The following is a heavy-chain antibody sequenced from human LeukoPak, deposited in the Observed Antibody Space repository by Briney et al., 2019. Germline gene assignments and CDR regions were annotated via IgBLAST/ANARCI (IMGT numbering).Heavy chain of an antibody. V-gene: IGHV3-23*01. CDR3: VKGRAFDI. J-gene: IGHJ3*02. Sequence: PGGSLRLSCAASGFTFSSYVRSWVRQAPGKGLEWVSSISGSAARTDYADSVKGRFTISRDNSKNTLYLQMNSLRVEDTAVYYCVKGRAFDIWGQGTMVTVSS. CDR1: GFTFSSYV. CDR2: ISGSAART.